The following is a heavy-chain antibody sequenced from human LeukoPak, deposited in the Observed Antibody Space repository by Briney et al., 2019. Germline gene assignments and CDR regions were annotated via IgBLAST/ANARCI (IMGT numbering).Heavy chain of an antibody. CDR1: GFTFSTYE. D-gene: IGHD3-22*01. J-gene: IGHJ4*02. CDR3: ARVRYDSSGYYFFDY. V-gene: IGHV3-48*03. Sequence: PGGSLRLSCAASGFTFSTYEMNWVRQAPGKGLEWVSYISSSGSTIYYADSVKGRFTISRDNAKNSLFLQMNCLRAEDTAVYYCARVRYDSSGYYFFDYWGQGTLVTVSS. CDR2: ISSSGSTI.